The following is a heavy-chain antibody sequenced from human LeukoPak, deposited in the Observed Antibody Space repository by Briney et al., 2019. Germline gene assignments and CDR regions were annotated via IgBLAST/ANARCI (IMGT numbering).Heavy chain of an antibody. CDR3: ARENDIVVVPAAIGDAFDT. CDR1: GFTFSSYS. J-gene: IGHJ3*02. D-gene: IGHD2-2*01. V-gene: IGHV3-48*01. CDR2: ISSSSSTI. Sequence: GGSLRLSCAASGFTFSSYSMNWVRQAPGKGLEWVSYISSSSSTIYYADSVKGRFTISRDNAKNSLYLQMNSLRAEDTAVYYCARENDIVVVPAAIGDAFDTWGQGTMVTVSS.